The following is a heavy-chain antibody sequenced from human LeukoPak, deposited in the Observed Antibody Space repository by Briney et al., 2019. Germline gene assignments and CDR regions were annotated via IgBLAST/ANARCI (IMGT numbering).Heavy chain of an antibody. CDR2: VDYSADST. J-gene: IGHJ3*02. Sequence: GGSLRLSCTVSGFTLSSYEMSWIRQAPGKGLEWVSSVDYSADSTHYADSVKGRFTISRDNAKNSLYLQMNSLRAEDTAVYYCARDDISSGWALRGDAFDIWGQGTMVTVSS. D-gene: IGHD6-19*01. V-gene: IGHV3-21*01. CDR3: ARDDISSGWALRGDAFDI. CDR1: GFTLSSYE.